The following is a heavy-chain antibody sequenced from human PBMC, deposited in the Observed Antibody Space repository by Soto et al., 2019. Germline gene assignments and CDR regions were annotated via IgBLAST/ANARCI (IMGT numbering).Heavy chain of an antibody. V-gene: IGHV3-30-3*01. CDR1: GFTFRSYA. CDR2: ISYDGSNK. Sequence: VQLVESGGGVVQPGGSLRLSCAVSGFTFRSYAMHWVRQAPGKGLEWVSVISYDGSNKYYADSVKGRFTISRDNSKNTLYLQMNSLRAEDTAVYYCASGREYCSGVSCPLGPFDYLGQGTLVPVSS. D-gene: IGHD2-15*01. J-gene: IGHJ4*02. CDR3: ASGREYCSGVSCPLGPFDY.